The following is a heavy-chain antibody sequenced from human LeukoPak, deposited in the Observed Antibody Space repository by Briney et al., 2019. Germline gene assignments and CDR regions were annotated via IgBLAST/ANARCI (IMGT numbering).Heavy chain of an antibody. CDR1: GGTFSSYA. V-gene: IGHV1-69*13. D-gene: IGHD6-19*01. CDR3: ARFAVHRRLAVAGQFGLDY. Sequence: GASVKVSCKASGGTFSSYAISWVRQAPGQGLEWMGGIIPIFGTANYAQKFQGRVTITADESTRTAYMELSSLRSGDTAVYYCARFAVHRRLAVAGQFGLDYWGQGTLVTVSS. J-gene: IGHJ4*02. CDR2: IIPIFGTA.